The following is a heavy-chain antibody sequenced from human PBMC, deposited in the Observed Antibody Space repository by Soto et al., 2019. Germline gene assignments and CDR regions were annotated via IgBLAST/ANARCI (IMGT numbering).Heavy chain of an antibody. Sequence: SVKVSCKASVGTFSSYTISWVRQAPGQGLEWMGRIIPILPIASYAQKFQGRVTITADKSTSTAYMELSSLRSEDTALYYCARGVDTAMSDDAFDIWGQGTMVTVSS. CDR1: VGTFSSYT. V-gene: IGHV1-69*02. CDR2: IIPILPIA. D-gene: IGHD5-18*01. J-gene: IGHJ3*02. CDR3: ARGVDTAMSDDAFDI.